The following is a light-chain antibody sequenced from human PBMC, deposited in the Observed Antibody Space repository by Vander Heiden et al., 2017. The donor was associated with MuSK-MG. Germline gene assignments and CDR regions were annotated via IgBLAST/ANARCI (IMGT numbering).Light chain of an antibody. CDR1: SSDVGTYNY. CDR3: SSYARSRVV. CDR2: DVN. Sequence: QTALTQPASVSGSPGQSLTIPCTGTSSDVGTYNYVSWYQQHPGKAPKLIIYDVNHRPAAVSDCFSGSKSGTTASLTISGRQAEDEDDYYCSSYARSRVVFGGGTKLTVL. J-gene: IGLJ2*01. V-gene: IGLV2-14*03.